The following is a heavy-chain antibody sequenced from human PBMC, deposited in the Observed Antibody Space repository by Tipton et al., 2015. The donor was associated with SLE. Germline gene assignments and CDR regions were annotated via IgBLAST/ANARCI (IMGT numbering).Heavy chain of an antibody. J-gene: IGHJ4*02. CDR2: IDPSDSYT. CDR1: GYSFTSYW. D-gene: IGHD6-19*01. V-gene: IGHV5-10-1*01. Sequence: QLVQSGAEVKKPGESLRISCKGSGYSFTSYWISWVRQMPGKGLEWMGRIDPSDSYTNYSPSFQGHVTISADKSISTAYLQWSSLKASDTAMYYCARHPRYSSGPPLYFDYWGQGTLVTVSS. CDR3: ARHPRYSSGPPLYFDY.